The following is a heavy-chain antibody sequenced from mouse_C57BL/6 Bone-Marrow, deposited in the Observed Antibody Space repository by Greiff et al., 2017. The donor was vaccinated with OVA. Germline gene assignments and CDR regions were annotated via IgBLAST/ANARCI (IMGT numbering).Heavy chain of an antibody. CDR3: TTYRY. V-gene: IGHV14-4*01. CDR1: GFNIKDDY. CDR2: IEPENGDT. Sequence: VQLQQSGAELVRPGASVKLSCTASGFNIKDDYMHWVKERPEQGLEWIGWIEPENGDTEYASKFQGKATITADTSSKTVYLHLSSLTSEDTAVYYCTTYRYWGQGTTLTGSS. J-gene: IGHJ2*01.